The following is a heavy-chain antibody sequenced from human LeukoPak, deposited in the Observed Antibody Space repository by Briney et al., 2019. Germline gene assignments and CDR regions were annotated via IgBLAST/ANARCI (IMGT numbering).Heavy chain of an antibody. CDR1: GFTFSSYA. J-gene: IGHJ4*02. D-gene: IGHD3-9*01. CDR3: ARSYYDILTGYYGPGY. CDR2: ISGSGGST. Sequence: GGSLRLSCAASGFTFSSYAMSWVRQAPGKGLEWVSAISGSGGSTYSPDSVGGRFTISRDDSKNTLYLQMNSLRAEDTAVYYCARSYYDILTGYYGPGYWGQGTLVTVSS. V-gene: IGHV3-23*01.